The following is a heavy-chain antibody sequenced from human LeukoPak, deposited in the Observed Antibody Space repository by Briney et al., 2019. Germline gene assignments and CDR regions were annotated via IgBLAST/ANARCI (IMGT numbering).Heavy chain of an antibody. Sequence: ASVKVSCKAFGYTFTSNYMHWVRQAPGQGPEWMGVISPSGGSTTYAQKFQGTVTLTRDMTTSTDYLELSSLRSEDTAVYYCARDNSVRDDTWWFNPWGQGTLVTVSS. CDR3: ARDNSVRDDTWWFNP. CDR1: GYTFTSNY. CDR2: ISPSGGST. D-gene: IGHD3-22*01. V-gene: IGHV1-46*01. J-gene: IGHJ5*02.